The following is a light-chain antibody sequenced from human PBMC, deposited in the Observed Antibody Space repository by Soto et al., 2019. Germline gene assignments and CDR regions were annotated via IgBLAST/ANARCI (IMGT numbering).Light chain of an antibody. J-gene: IGKJ2*01. CDR3: QQYDNWPPYT. Sequence: EIVMTQSPATLYVSPGERATLSCRASQSVSGNLAWYQQKPGQALRLLIYGASTRVTGIPARFSGSGSGTEFTLTISSLQSEDFAVYYCQQYDNWPPYTFGQGTKLEVK. V-gene: IGKV3-15*01. CDR2: GAS. CDR1: QSVSGN.